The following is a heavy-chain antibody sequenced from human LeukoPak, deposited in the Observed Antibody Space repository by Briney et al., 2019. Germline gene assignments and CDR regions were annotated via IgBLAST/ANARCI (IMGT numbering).Heavy chain of an antibody. V-gene: IGHV4-34*01. CDR3: AREACNSGNYDAFDV. CDR1: GASFGGSY. D-gene: IGHD2/OR15-2a*01. Sequence: SETLSLTCAVFGASFGGSYWSWLRLSPGKGLEWIGEINQSRTTNYNPSLKSRVIMSVDTSKNQFSLKLSSVTAADTAVYYCAREACNSGNYDAFDVWGQGTMVTVSS. J-gene: IGHJ3*01. CDR2: INQSRTT.